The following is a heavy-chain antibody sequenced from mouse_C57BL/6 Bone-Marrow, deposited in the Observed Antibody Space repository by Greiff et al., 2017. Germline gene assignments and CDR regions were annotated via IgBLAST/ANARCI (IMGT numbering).Heavy chain of an antibody. CDR3: AREGKTSYYGSSYWYFDV. J-gene: IGHJ1*03. V-gene: IGHV1-80*01. CDR2: IYPGDGDT. D-gene: IGHD1-1*01. Sequence: VQLQQSGAELVKPGASVKISCKASGYAFSSYWMNWVKQRPGKGLEWIGQIYPGDGDTNYNGKFKGKATLTADKSSSTAYMQLSSLTSEDSAVYFCAREGKTSYYGSSYWYFDVWGTGTTGTVSS. CDR1: GYAFSSYW.